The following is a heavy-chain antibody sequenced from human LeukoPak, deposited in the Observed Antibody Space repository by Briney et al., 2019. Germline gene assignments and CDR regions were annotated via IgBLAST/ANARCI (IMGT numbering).Heavy chain of an antibody. V-gene: IGHV4-4*02. J-gene: IGHJ3*02. CDR3: ARVISIAVAGTEVGAFDI. Sequence: SGTLSLTCAVSGGSISSSNWWSWVRQPPGKGLEWIGEIYHSGSTNYNPSLKSRVTISADKSKNQFSLKLSSVTAADTAVYYCARVISIAVAGTEVGAFDIWGQGTMVTVSS. D-gene: IGHD6-19*01. CDR1: GGSISSSNW. CDR2: IYHSGST.